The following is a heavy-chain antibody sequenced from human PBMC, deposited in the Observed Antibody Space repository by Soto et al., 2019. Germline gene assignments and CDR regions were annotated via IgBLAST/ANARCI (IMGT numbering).Heavy chain of an antibody. J-gene: IGHJ4*02. CDR3: ARDGSGYSYGSLGY. CDR1: GGTFSSYA. D-gene: IGHD5-18*01. Sequence: SVKVSWKASGGTFSSYAISWVRQAPGQGLEWMGGIIPIFGTANYAQKFQGRVTITADESTSTAYMELSSLRSEDTAVYYCARDGSGYSYGSLGYWGQGTLVTVSS. CDR2: IIPIFGTA. V-gene: IGHV1-69*13.